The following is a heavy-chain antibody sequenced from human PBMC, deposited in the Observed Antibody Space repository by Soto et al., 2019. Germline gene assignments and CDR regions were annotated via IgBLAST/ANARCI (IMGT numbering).Heavy chain of an antibody. Sequence: QITLNESGPTQVKPRQTLTLTCTFSGFSLTTSGVGVGWIRQSPGKAPEWRALIYWDGDKRYSPSLKSRLTITKDNSKNQVVLTMADLDPADTATYYCAHRVLRTVFGLVTTTAIYFDFWGQGTPVAVSS. D-gene: IGHD3-3*01. CDR3: AHRVLRTVFGLVTTTAIYFDF. V-gene: IGHV2-5*02. J-gene: IGHJ4*02. CDR2: IYWDGDK. CDR1: GFSLTTSGVG.